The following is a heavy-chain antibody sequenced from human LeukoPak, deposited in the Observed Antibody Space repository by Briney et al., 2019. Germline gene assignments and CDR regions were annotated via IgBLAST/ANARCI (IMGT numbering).Heavy chain of an antibody. D-gene: IGHD4-17*01. Sequence: SETLSLTCAVSGGSISSGGYSWSWIRQPPGKGLEWIGYIYHSGSTYYNPSLKSRVTISVDTSKNQFSLKLSSVTAADTAVYYCARGDYGDYYFDYWGQGTLVTVSS. V-gene: IGHV4-30-2*01. CDR1: GGSISSGGYS. J-gene: IGHJ4*02. CDR2: IYHSGST. CDR3: ARGDYGDYYFDY.